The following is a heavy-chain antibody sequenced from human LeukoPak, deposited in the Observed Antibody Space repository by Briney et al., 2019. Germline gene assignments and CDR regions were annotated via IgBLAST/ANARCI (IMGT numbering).Heavy chain of an antibody. J-gene: IGHJ4*02. V-gene: IGHV4-30-2*01. D-gene: IGHD1-26*01. Sequence: SETLSLTCAVSGGSISSGGYSWSWSRQPPGKGLEWIGYIYHSGSTYYNPSLKSRVTISVDRSKNQFSLKLSSVTAADTAVYYCARVIVGATTPSFDYWGQGTLVTVSS. CDR2: IYHSGST. CDR3: ARVIVGATTPSFDY. CDR1: GGSISSGGYS.